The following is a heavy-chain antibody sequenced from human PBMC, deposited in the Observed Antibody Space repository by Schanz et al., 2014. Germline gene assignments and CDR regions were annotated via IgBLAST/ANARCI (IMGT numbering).Heavy chain of an antibody. CDR3: AKEKEEVAADGSFFDY. CDR1: GFTFSNYA. D-gene: IGHD6-13*01. CDR2: ISSDGNQQ. J-gene: IGHJ4*02. V-gene: IGHV3-30*04. Sequence: QVQLVESGGGVVRPGGSLRLSCAGSGFTFSNYAIHWVRQAPGKGLEWVGVISSDGNQQYYVDSVRGRFTISRDNSKNTVNLQMNSLRAEDAAVYYCAKEKEEVAADGSFFDYWGQGTLVTVSS.